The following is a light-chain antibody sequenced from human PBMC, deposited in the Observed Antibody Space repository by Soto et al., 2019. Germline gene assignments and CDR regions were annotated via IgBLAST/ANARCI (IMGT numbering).Light chain of an antibody. CDR3: SSYTSTSTVV. CDR1: YSDVGGYNF. V-gene: IGLV2-14*01. Sequence: QSALTQPASVSGSPGQSITISCTGTYSDVGGYNFVSWYQQHPGKAPKLMIYDVSNRPSGVSNRFSGSKSGNTASLTISGLQAEDEADYHCSSYTSTSTVVFGGGTKLTVL. J-gene: IGLJ2*01. CDR2: DVS.